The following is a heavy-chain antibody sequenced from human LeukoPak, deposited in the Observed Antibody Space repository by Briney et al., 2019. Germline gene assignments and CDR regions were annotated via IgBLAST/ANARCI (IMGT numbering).Heavy chain of an antibody. D-gene: IGHD6-13*01. V-gene: IGHV5-51*01. CDR2: IYPDDSNT. CDR1: GYNFPIYW. CDR3: ARQGAAGKYYYYYMDV. J-gene: IGHJ6*03. Sequence: GAALKISCQGSGYNFPIYWIGGVRQRPGQGLERRGIIYPDDSNTIYGPSFQGQVTISADKSINTAYLEWSSLKASDTAIYYCARQGAAGKYYYYYMDVWGKGTTVTVSS.